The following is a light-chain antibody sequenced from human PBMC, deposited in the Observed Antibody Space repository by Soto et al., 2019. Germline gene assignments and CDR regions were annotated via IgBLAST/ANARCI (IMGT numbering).Light chain of an antibody. CDR1: SSDVGAYNY. CDR2: DVS. J-gene: IGLJ1*01. V-gene: IGLV2-14*01. CDR3: CSYTSSSTDV. Sequence: QSALTQPASVSGSPGQSITISCTGTSSDVGAYNYVSWFQQHPGKAPKLMIYDVSNRPSGVSNRFSGSKSGNTASLTISGLQAEDEADYYCCSYTSSSTDVFGTGTKVTVL.